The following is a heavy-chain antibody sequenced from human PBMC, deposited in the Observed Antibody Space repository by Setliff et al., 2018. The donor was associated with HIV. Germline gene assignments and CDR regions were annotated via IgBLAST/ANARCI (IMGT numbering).Heavy chain of an antibody. CDR3: AKAWGSGYPSFESALMFDV. D-gene: IGHD3-16*01. CDR2: ISGSGDST. V-gene: IGHV3-23*01. Sequence: GSLRLSCAASGFTFSGYAMSWVRQAPGKGLEWVSIISGSGDSTYYADSVKGRFTISRDNSKNTLYLQMYSLRAEDTAVYYCAKAWGSGYPSFESALMFDVWGQGTLVTVSS. J-gene: IGHJ4*02. CDR1: GFTFSGYA.